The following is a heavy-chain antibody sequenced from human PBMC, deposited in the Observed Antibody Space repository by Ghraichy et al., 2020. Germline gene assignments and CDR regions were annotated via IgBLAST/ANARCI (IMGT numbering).Heavy chain of an antibody. Sequence: GESLNISCAASGFTFSSYWMHWVRQAPGKGLVWVSRINSDGSSTSYADSVKGRFTISRDNAKNTLYLQMNSLRAEDTAVYYCARASSENTAMGNGAFDIWGQGTMVTVSS. J-gene: IGHJ3*02. D-gene: IGHD5-18*01. CDR1: GFTFSSYW. V-gene: IGHV3-74*01. CDR2: INSDGSST. CDR3: ARASSENTAMGNGAFDI.